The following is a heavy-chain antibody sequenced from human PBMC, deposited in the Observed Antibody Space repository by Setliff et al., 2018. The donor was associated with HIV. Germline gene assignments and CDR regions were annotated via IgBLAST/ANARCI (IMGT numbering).Heavy chain of an antibody. J-gene: IGHJ4*02. CDR1: GFTFSSYG. V-gene: IGHV3-30*02. Sequence: PGGSLRLSCAASGFTFSSYGMHWVRQAPGKGLEWVAFIWFDGSNEYYADSVKGRFTISRDNSKDTLYLQIDSLRAEDTAVYYCAKDDGRITMVRGLIIRPYNAWGQGTLVTVSS. D-gene: IGHD3-10*01. CDR2: IWFDGSNE. CDR3: AKDDGRITMVRGLIIRPYNA.